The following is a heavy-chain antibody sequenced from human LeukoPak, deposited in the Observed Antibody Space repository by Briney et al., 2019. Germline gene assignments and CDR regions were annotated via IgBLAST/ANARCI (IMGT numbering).Heavy chain of an antibody. CDR2: INPGGGTT. CDR1: GYTFTSSH. Sequence: VSVKVSCKASGYTFTSSHIHWVRHAPGQGLEWMGAINPGGGTTRYAQKFQGRVTVTSDTSTSTVYMQVSSLRSEDTADYYRATDILSGKNYWGQGTLVTVSS. J-gene: IGHJ4*02. CDR3: ATDILSGKNY. V-gene: IGHV1-46*01. D-gene: IGHD2-21*01.